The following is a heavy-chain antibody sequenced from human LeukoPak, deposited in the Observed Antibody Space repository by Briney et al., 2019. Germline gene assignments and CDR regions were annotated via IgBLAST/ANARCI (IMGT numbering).Heavy chain of an antibody. Sequence: ASVKVSCKVSGYTLTEISMHWVRQAPGKGLEWMGGFDPEDGETIYAQKFQGRVTMTEDTSTDTAYMELSSLRSEDTAVYYCATHSRYCSGGSCYPYDYWGQGTLVTVSS. CDR3: ATHSRYCSGGSCYPYDY. V-gene: IGHV1-24*01. CDR1: GYTLTEIS. CDR2: FDPEDGET. J-gene: IGHJ4*02. D-gene: IGHD2-15*01.